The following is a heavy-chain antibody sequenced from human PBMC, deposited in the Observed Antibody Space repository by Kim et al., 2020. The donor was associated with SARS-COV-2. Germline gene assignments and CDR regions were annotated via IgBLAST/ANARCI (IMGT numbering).Heavy chain of an antibody. J-gene: IGHJ4*02. D-gene: IGHD3-3*01. V-gene: IGHV1-69*01. Sequence: YAQKFQGRVTITADESTSTAYMELSSLRSEDTAVYYCARISYSDSHYFDYWGQGTLVTVSS. CDR3: ARISYSDSHYFDY.